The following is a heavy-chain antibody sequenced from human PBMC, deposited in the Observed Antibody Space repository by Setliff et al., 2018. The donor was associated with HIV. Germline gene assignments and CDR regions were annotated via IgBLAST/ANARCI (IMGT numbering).Heavy chain of an antibody. Sequence: SVKVSCKASGGIFSSYALSWVRQAPGQGLEWMGGIIPILGSIDYAQKFQGRLSITADNSKNTLYLQMNSLRAEDTAVYYCARERWLRSHYYYYMDVWGKGTTVTVS. CDR3: ARERWLRSHYYYYMDV. V-gene: IGHV1-69*10. D-gene: IGHD5-12*01. CDR1: GGIFSSYA. J-gene: IGHJ6*03. CDR2: IIPILGSI.